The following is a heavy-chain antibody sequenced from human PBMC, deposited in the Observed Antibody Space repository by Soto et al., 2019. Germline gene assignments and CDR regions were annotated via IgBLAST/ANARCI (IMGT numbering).Heavy chain of an antibody. J-gene: IGHJ6*02. CDR1: GYTFTSYY. D-gene: IGHD2-15*01. V-gene: IGHV1-46*01. CDR2: INPSGGST. Sequence: QVQLVQSGAEVKKPGASVKVSCKASGYTFTSYYMHWVRQAPGQGLEWMGIINPSGGSTSYAQKFQGRVTMTRDTSTSTVYMELSSLRSEDTAVYYCAIAKCSGGSSYHVLSNYYGMDVWGQGTTVTVSS. CDR3: AIAKCSGGSSYHVLSNYYGMDV.